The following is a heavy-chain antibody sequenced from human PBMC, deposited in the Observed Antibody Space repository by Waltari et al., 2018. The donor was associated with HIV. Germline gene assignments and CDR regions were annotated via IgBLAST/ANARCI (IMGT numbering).Heavy chain of an antibody. CDR3: ARGLDILTGYYHWFSDL. CDR1: GGSITSGSSY. CDR2: VYISGSA. Sequence: QVQLQESGPGLVKPSQTLSLTCTVPGGSITSGSSYWIWIRQPAGKGLEWIGRVYISGSANDNPPLRSRVTMSLDTSKNQFSLKLSSVTAADTAVYYCARGLDILTGYYHWFSDLWGRGTLVTVSS. D-gene: IGHD3-9*01. V-gene: IGHV4-61*02. J-gene: IGHJ2*01.